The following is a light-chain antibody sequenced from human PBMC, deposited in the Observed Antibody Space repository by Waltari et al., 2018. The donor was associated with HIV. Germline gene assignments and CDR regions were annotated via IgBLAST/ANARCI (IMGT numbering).Light chain of an antibody. J-gene: IGLJ3*02. CDR3: GTWDTSLSVGV. V-gene: IGLV1-51*01. CDR2: EDD. CDR1: SAHIGRDN. Sequence: QSVLTQPPSVSAAPGQKVTIPCSGISAHIGRDNVSWYQQLPETSPTLLIYEDDQRPSGIPDRFSASKSGTSATLDITGLQTGDEADYYCGTWDTSLSVGVFGGGTKLTVL.